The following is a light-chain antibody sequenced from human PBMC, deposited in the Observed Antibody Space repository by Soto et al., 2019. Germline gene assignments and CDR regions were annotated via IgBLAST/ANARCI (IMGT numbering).Light chain of an antibody. J-gene: IGKJ1*01. CDR3: MQALQTHRT. Sequence: DIVMTQSPLSLPVTPGEPASISCRSSQSLLHSNGYNYLDWYLQKPGQSPQLLIYLGSNRASGVPDRFSGSGSGTDFTLKISRVEAEDVGGYYCMQALQTHRTFGRGTKVDIX. V-gene: IGKV2-28*01. CDR1: QSLLHSNGYNY. CDR2: LGS.